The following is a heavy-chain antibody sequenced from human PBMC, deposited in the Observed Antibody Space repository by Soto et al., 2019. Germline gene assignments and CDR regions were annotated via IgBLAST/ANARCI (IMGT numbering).Heavy chain of an antibody. CDR3: ARALVYTVPAGTRFDP. D-gene: IGHD4-4*01. V-gene: IGHV4-4*02. CDR2: IYHSGST. J-gene: IGHJ5*02. CDR1: GGSISSSNW. Sequence: QVQLQESGPGLVKPSGTLSLTCAVSGGSISSSNWWSWVRQPPGKGLEWIGAIYHSGSTNYNPSIKRRVTISVDKSKSQFSLKLGSVTAADTSVYYCARALVYTVPAGTRFDPWVQGPLVTVSS.